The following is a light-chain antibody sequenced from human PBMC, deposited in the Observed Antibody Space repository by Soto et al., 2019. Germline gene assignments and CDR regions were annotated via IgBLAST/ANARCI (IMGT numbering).Light chain of an antibody. CDR3: SSYTSSSTLLYV. Sequence: QSALTQPPSASGSPGQSVTISCTGTSSDVGAYNYVSWYQQHPGKAPKLMIYDVSNRPSGVSNRFSGSKSGNTASLTISGLQAEDEADYYCSSYTSSSTLLYVFGTGTKVTVL. J-gene: IGLJ1*01. CDR2: DVS. CDR1: SSDVGAYNY. V-gene: IGLV2-14*01.